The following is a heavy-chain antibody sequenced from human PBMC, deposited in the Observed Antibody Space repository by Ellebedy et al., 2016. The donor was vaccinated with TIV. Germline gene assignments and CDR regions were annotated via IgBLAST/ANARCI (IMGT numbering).Heavy chain of an antibody. V-gene: IGHV1-18*01. Sequence: ASVKVSCKASGYAFGSYSISWVRQAPGQGLEWMGWISAYTGDTKYAKKFQGRATMTTDTSTSTAYMELRSLRSDDTAVYDCTRDMVQGMVARYLWFDHWGRGTRVTVSS. CDR3: TRDMVQGMVARYLWFDH. J-gene: IGHJ5*02. CDR2: ISAYTGDT. CDR1: GYAFGSYS. D-gene: IGHD5-12*01.